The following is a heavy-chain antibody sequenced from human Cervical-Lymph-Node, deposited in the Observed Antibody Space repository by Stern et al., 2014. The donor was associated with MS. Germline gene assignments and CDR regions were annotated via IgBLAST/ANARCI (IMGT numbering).Heavy chain of an antibody. D-gene: IGHD3-3*01. V-gene: IGHV3-53*01. CDR1: GFIVSKNY. J-gene: IGHJ3*01. Sequence: EVQLVESGGGLIQPGGSLRLSCAAPGFIVSKNYMSWVRQAPGKGLEWVSLIYTDGSTYYAGSVKGRFTISRDSSKNKLFLQMNSLRAEDRAMYYCARAIFGVNTAAMAPDAFDSWGQGTMVTVSS. CDR2: IYTDGST. CDR3: ARAIFGVNTAAMAPDAFDS.